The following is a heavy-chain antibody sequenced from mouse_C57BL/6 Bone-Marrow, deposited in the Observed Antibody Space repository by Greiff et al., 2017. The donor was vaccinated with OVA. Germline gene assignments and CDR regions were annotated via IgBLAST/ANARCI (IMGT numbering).Heavy chain of an antibody. D-gene: IGHD1-1*01. CDR2: INPSTGGT. CDR1: GYSFTGYY. J-gene: IGHJ1*03. CDR3: AIGGYYYGKDWYFDV. Sequence: VQLQQSGPELVKPGASVKISCKASGYSFTGYYMNWVKQSPEKSLEWIGEINPSTGGTTYNQKFKAKATLTVDKSSSTAYMQLKSLTSEDSAVYYCAIGGYYYGKDWYFDVWGTGTTVTVSS. V-gene: IGHV1-42*01.